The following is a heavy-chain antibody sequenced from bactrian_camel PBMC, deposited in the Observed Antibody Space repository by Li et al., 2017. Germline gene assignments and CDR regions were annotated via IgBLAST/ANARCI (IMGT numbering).Heavy chain of an antibody. CDR3: AATSDGWFGFWEH. J-gene: IGHJ4*01. CDR1: GVTFTSYY. V-gene: IGHV3S40*01. CDR2: INSGGSTT. Sequence: QLVESGGGLVQPGGSLTLSCEASGVTFTSYYMTWVRQVPGKGLEWVSSINSGGSTTYYADSVKGRFTISRDNAKNAVYLQMNSLKANDTALYYCAATSDGWFGFWEHWGKGTQVTV. D-gene: IGHD5*01.